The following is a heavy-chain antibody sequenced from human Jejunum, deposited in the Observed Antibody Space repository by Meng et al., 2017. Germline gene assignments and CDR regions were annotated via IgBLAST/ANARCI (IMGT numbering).Heavy chain of an antibody. D-gene: IGHD1-1*01. CDR1: GFQFRSYA. CDR2: ISDDETQV. CDR3: AKDVYWTHDSFDL. J-gene: IGHJ3*01. Sequence: QGQLVESGGGVVQPGESLTLSCAASGFQFRSYAMHWVRQAPGKDLEWVAMISDDETQVYYADSVKGRVTISRDQSRNMLSLQMNSLRSEDTAMYFCAKDVYWTHDSFDLWGQGTMVTVSS. V-gene: IGHV3-30*18.